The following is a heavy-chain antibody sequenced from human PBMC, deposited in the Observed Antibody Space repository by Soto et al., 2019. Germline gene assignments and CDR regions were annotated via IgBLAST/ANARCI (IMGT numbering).Heavy chain of an antibody. CDR3: AREGGSNSGYYFDN. CDR1: GYTFSYNY. D-gene: IGHD3-9*01. CDR2: IIPRGGST. J-gene: IGHJ4*02. Sequence: ASVKVSCKASGYTFSYNYMHWVRQAPGHGLEWMGIIIPRGGSTSYAQRFQGRVSMTRDTLTSTVYMELSSLRSDDTAVYFCAREGGSNSGYYFDNWGQGTLVTVSS. V-gene: IGHV1-46*01.